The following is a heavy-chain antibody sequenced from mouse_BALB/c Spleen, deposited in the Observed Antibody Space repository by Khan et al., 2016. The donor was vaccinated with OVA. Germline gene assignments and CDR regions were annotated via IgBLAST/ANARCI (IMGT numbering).Heavy chain of an antibody. CDR1: GFTFSIYA. CDR3: ARGYHMDY. J-gene: IGHJ2*01. Sequence: EVKLVESGGGLVKPGGSLKLSCAASGFTFSIYAMSWVRQNPETRLEWVASIISGGSTYYTDSVKGRFTISRDNARNILYLQMSSRRSEDTAMYYCARGYHMDYWGQGTTLTVSS. V-gene: IGHV5-6-5*01. CDR2: IISGGST.